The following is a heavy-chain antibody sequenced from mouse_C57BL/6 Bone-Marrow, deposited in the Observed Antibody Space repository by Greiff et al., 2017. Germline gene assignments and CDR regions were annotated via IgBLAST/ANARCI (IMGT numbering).Heavy chain of an antibody. CDR2: IHPSDSDT. CDR3: SIEHHSGSSTFYAMDS. D-gene: IGHD1-1*01. Sequence: QVQLQQPGAELVKPGASVKVSCTASGSTFTSYWMLWVKQRPGQGLEWIGRIHPSDSDTNYNQKFKGKATLPVDKSSSTAYMQLSSLTSEDSAVYYCSIEHHSGSSTFYAMDSLGRGTSLPDSS. CDR1: GSTFTSYW. J-gene: IGHJ4*01. V-gene: IGHV1-74*01.